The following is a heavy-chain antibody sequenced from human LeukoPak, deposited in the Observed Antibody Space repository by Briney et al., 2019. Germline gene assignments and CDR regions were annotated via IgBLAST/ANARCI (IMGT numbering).Heavy chain of an antibody. Sequence: PSETLSLTCTVSGGSISSSSYYWGWIRQPPGKGLEWIGSIYYSGSTYYNPSLKSRVTISVDTSKNQFSLKLSSVTAADTAVYCCARTRIAAGRSFDPWGQGTLVTVSS. CDR2: IYYSGST. D-gene: IGHD6-13*01. CDR1: GGSISSSSYY. V-gene: IGHV4-39*01. CDR3: ARTRIAAGRSFDP. J-gene: IGHJ5*02.